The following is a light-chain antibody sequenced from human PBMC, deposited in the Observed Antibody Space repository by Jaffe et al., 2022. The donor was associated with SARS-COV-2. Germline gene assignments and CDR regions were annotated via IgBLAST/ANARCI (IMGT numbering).Light chain of an antibody. V-gene: IGKV1-5*03. J-gene: IGKJ4*01. Sequence: DIQMTQSPSTLSASVGDRVTITCRASQSISSWLAWYQQKPGKAPKLLIYKASSLESEVPSRFSGSRSGTEFTLTISSLQPDDFATYYCQQYNSYSLTFGGGTKVEIK. CDR1: QSISSW. CDR2: KAS. CDR3: QQYNSYSLT.